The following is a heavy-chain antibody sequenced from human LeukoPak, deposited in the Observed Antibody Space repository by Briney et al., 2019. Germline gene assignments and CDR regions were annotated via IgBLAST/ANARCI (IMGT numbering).Heavy chain of an antibody. D-gene: IGHD3-16*02. CDR1: GFTFSSYA. V-gene: IGHV3-30-3*01. J-gene: IGHJ4*02. CDR3: ARALGELSLDFDY. CDR2: ISYDGSDK. Sequence: PGRSLRLSCAASGFTFSSYAMHWVRQAPGKGLEWVAVISYDGSDKYYADSVKGRFTISRDNSKNTLYLQMNSLRAEDTAVYYCARALGELSLDFDYWGQGTLVTVSS.